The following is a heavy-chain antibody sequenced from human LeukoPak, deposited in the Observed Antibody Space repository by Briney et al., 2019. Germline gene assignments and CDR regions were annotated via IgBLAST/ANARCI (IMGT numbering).Heavy chain of an antibody. D-gene: IGHD3-10*01. CDR2: MSYRGTT. CDR1: GGSISSTTYY. Sequence: SETLSLTCTVSGGSISSTTYYWGWIRQPPGKGLEWIGSMSYRGTTYYNPSLKSRVTISVDTSKNQFSLKLSSVTAADTAVYYCAREANYYGSGSYFEGTFDYWGQGSLVTVSS. V-gene: IGHV4-39*07. CDR3: AREANYYGSGSYFEGTFDY. J-gene: IGHJ4*02.